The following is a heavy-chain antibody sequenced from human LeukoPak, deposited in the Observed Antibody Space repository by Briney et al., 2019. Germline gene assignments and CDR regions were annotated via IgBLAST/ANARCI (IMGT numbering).Heavy chain of an antibody. V-gene: IGHV4-34*01. CDR3: ASRHIYSNYVDY. CDR2: ITHTGFT. D-gene: IGHD4-4*01. J-gene: IGHJ4*02. CDR1: GGSLSGYY. Sequence: PSETLSLTCAVYGGSLSGYYWSWIRQPPGKGLGWIGEITHTGFTNYNPSLESRVVISVDTYNNHFSLKARSVAAADTAVYYCASRHIYSNYVDYWGQGTLVTVSS.